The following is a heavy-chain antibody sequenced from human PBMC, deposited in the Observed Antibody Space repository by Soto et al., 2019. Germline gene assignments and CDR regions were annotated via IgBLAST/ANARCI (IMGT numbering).Heavy chain of an antibody. D-gene: IGHD6-6*01. V-gene: IGHV3-33*01. CDR1: GFTFSSYG. Sequence: QVQLVESGGGVVQPGRSLRLSCAASGFTFSSYGMHWVRQAPGKGLEWVAVIWYDGSNKYYADSVKGRFTISRDNSKNTLYRQMNSLRAEDTAVYYCARGVEAARPNYYYYYGMDVWGQGTTVTVSS. J-gene: IGHJ6*02. CDR2: IWYDGSNK. CDR3: ARGVEAARPNYYYYYGMDV.